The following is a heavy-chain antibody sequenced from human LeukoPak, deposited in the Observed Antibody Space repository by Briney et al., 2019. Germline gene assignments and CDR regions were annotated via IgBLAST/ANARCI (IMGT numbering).Heavy chain of an antibody. V-gene: IGHV5-51*01. CDR3: ARRDYYDTSGYYDY. J-gene: IGHJ4*02. Sequence: GESLKISCKGSGYSFTNYWIGWVRQMPGKGLEWMGIIYPGDSDTRYSPSFQGQVTISADKSISTAYLQWSSLKASDAAMYYCARRDYYDTSGYYDYWGQGTLVTVSS. CDR2: IYPGDSDT. D-gene: IGHD3-22*01. CDR1: GYSFTNYW.